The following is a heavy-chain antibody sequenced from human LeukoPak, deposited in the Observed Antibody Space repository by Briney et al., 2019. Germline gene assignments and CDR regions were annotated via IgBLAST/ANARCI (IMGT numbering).Heavy chain of an antibody. CDR3: AKELIVGAGDY. CDR2: ISYDGSNK. V-gene: IGHV3-30*18. D-gene: IGHD1-26*01. CDR1: GFTFSSYG. Sequence: GGSLRLSCAASGFTFSSYGMRWVRQAPGKGLEWVAVISYDGSNKYYADSVKGRFTISRDNSKNTLYLQMNSLRAEDTAVYYCAKELIVGAGDYWGQGTLVTVSS. J-gene: IGHJ4*02.